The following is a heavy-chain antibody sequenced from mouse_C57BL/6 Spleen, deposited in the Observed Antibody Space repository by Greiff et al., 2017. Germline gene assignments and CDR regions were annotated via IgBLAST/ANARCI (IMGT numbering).Heavy chain of an antibody. CDR1: GYTFTSYW. J-gene: IGHJ2*01. CDR3: ARRKDYPYYFDY. CDR2: INPSSGYT. V-gene: IGHV1-7*01. Sequence: VQVVESGAELAKPGASVKLSCKASGYTFTSYWMHWVKQRPGQGLEWIGYINPSSGYTKYNQKFKDKATLTADKSSSTAYMQLSSLTSEDSAVYYCARRKDYPYYFDYWGQGTTLTVSS. D-gene: IGHD5-5*01.